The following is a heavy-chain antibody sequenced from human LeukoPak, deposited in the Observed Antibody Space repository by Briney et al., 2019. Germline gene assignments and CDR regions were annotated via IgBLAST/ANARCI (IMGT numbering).Heavy chain of an antibody. CDR3: ARNVGIRDGFDI. J-gene: IGHJ3*02. Sequence: SETLSLTCTVSGGSISSYYWTWIRQPPGKGLEWIGYIYYSGSTNYNPSLKSRVTISVDTSKNQFSLKLRSVTAADTAVYYCARNVGIRDGFDIWGQGTMVTVSS. V-gene: IGHV4-59*01. CDR1: GGSISSYY. D-gene: IGHD3-10*01. CDR2: IYYSGST.